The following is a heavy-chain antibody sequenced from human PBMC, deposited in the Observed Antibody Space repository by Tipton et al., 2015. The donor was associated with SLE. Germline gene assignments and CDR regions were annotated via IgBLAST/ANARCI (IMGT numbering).Heavy chain of an antibody. CDR1: GGSFSGNY. V-gene: IGHV4-34*01. D-gene: IGHD6-6*01. J-gene: IGHJ6*03. CDR3: ARSRYSGTSYYDYDRDV. CDR2: INHRGST. Sequence: TLSLTCAVFGGSFSGNYWIWIRQTPGKGLEWIGEINHRGSTNYNPSLKSRVTIAVDTSKNQFSLKLSSVTAADTAVYYCARSRYSGTSYYDYDRDVWGKGTTVGVS.